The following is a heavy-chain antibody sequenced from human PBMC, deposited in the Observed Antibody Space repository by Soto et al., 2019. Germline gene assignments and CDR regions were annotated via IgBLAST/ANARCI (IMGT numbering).Heavy chain of an antibody. CDR3: ASPLDEAAAHGAFDI. J-gene: IGHJ3*02. D-gene: IGHD2-15*01. CDR2: IYYSGST. CDR1: GGSISSSSYY. V-gene: IGHV4-39*01. Sequence: QLQLQESGPGLVKPSETLSLTCTVSGGSISSSSYYWGWIRQPPGKGLVWIGSIYYSGSTYYNPSLKSRVTISVDTSMNQFSLKLSSVTSADTAVYYCASPLDEAAAHGAFDIWGQGTMVTVSS.